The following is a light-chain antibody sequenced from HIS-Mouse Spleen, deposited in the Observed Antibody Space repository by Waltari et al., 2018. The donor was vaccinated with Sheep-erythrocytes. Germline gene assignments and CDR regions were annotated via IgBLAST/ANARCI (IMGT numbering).Light chain of an antibody. CDR2: GAS. V-gene: IGKV1-12*01. J-gene: IGKJ5*01. CDR3: QQANSFPIT. Sequence: DIQMTQSPSSVSASVGDRVTITCRASQGISGWLAWYQQKTGKAPKLLIYGASSLQSGVPSRFSGSGSWTDFTLTISSLQPEDFATYYCQQANSFPITFGQGTRLEIK. CDR1: QGISGW.